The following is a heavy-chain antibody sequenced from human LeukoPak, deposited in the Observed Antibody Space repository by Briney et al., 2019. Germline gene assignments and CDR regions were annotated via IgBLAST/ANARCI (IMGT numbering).Heavy chain of an antibody. Sequence: PGRSLRLSCAASGFTFSSYAMSWVRQAPGKGLEWVSAISGSGGSTYYADSVKGRFTISRDNSKNTLYLQMNSLRAEDTAVYYCAKHTLLVVPAATYDYWGQGTLVTVSS. V-gene: IGHV3-23*01. CDR1: GFTFSSYA. CDR3: AKHTLLVVPAATYDY. D-gene: IGHD2-2*01. J-gene: IGHJ4*02. CDR2: ISGSGGST.